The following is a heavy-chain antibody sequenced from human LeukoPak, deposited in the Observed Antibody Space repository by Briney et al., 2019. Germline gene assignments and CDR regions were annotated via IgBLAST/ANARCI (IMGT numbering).Heavy chain of an antibody. CDR3: AKERGGYSYGPHYYFDY. J-gene: IGHJ4*02. CDR2: ISGTGVIT. V-gene: IGHV3-23*01. CDR1: GFTFSDFA. D-gene: IGHD5-18*01. Sequence: GGSLRLSCAASGFTFSDFAMSWVRQAPGKGPDWVSTISGTGVITYYPDSVKGRFTISRDNSKSTLFLHMNSLRDEDTAVYYCAKERGGYSYGPHYYFDYWGQGTLVTVSS.